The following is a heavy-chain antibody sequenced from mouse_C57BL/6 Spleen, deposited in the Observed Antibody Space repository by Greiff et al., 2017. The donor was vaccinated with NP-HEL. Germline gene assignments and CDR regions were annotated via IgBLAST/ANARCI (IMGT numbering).Heavy chain of an antibody. D-gene: IGHD1-1*01. Sequence: VQLQQPGAELVKPGASVKLSCKASGYTFTSYWMHWVKQRPGRGLAWIGRIDPNRGGTKYNEKFQSKATLTVDKPSSTAYMQRSSLTSEDSAVYYCARERITTVVPLYAMDYWGQGTSVTVSS. V-gene: IGHV1-72*01. CDR3: ARERITTVVPLYAMDY. J-gene: IGHJ4*01. CDR1: GYTFTSYW. CDR2: IDPNRGGT.